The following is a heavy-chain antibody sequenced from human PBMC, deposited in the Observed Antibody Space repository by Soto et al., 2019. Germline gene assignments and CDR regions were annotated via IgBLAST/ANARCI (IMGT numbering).Heavy chain of an antibody. CDR2: ISGSGGST. Sequence: GGSLRLSCAASGFTFSSYAMSWVRQAPGKGLEWVSAISGSGGSTYYADSVKGRFTISRDNSKNTLYLQMNSLRAEDTAVYYCAKDIRITMVRGAEYWGQGTLVTVSS. CDR1: GFTFSSYA. D-gene: IGHD3-10*01. V-gene: IGHV3-23*01. CDR3: AKDIRITMVRGAEY. J-gene: IGHJ4*02.